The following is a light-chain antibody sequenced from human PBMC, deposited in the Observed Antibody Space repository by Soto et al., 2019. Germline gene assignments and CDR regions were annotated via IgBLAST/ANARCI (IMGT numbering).Light chain of an antibody. CDR2: KAS. Sequence: DIQMTQSPSTLSPSVGDRVTMTCRASQSINSSLAWYQQKSWKAPKLLIYKASSLESGVPSRFSGSVSGTERTLTISSRHPYDFGTSYGQQYNSDAWTFGQGTKGEIK. V-gene: IGKV1-5*03. CDR1: QSINSS. CDR3: QQYNSDAWT. J-gene: IGKJ1*01.